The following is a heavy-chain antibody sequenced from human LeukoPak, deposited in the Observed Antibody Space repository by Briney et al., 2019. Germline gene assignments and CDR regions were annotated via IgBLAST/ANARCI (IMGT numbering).Heavy chain of an antibody. CDR3: ARDKGSY. Sequence: SETLSLTCTVSGGSINNYFWSSIRQPPGKGLEWIGYIYYSGNTNYNPSLKSRVIISVDTSKNQLSLKLSSVTAADTAVYYCARDKGSYWGQGTLVTVSS. J-gene: IGHJ4*02. CDR2: IYYSGNT. V-gene: IGHV4-59*01. CDR1: GGSINNYF.